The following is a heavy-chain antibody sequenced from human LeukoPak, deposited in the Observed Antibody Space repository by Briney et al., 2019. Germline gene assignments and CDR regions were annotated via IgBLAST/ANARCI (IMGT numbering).Heavy chain of an antibody. CDR3: ARGIVGATSNYFDY. Sequence: PGGSLRLSCAASGFTFSSYSMNWVRQAPGKGLEWVSYISSSSSTIYYADSVKGRFTISRDNAKNSLYLQMNSLRAEDTAVYYCARGIVGATSNYFDYWGQGTLVTVSS. CDR1: GFTFSSYS. D-gene: IGHD1-26*01. CDR2: ISSSSSTI. V-gene: IGHV3-48*01. J-gene: IGHJ4*02.